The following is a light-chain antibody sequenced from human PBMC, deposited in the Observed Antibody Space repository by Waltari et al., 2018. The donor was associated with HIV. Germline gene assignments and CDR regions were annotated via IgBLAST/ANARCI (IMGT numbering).Light chain of an antibody. CDR3: CSYPGSYPVV. V-gene: IGLV2-11*01. CDR2: DVT. CDR1: SSDVGGYKY. Sequence: QSALTQPRSVSGSHGQSVTISCNGTSSDVGGYKYVSWYQQHPGKAPKLMIYDVTKRPSGGPDRFSCSKSDNTASLTISGLQAEDEAEYYCCSYPGSYPVVFGGGTKLTVL. J-gene: IGLJ2*01.